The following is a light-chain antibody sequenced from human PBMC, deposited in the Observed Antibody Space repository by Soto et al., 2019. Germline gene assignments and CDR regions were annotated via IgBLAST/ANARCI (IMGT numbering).Light chain of an antibody. J-gene: IGLJ1*01. Sequence: QSVLTQPASVSGSPGQSITISCTGTSSYVGSYNLVSWYQQHPGKAPKLMIYEVSKRPSGVSNRFSGSKSGNTASLTISGLQAEDEADYYCCSYAGSSTSYVFGTGPKVTV. CDR1: SSYVGSYNL. V-gene: IGLV2-23*02. CDR2: EVS. CDR3: CSYAGSSTSYV.